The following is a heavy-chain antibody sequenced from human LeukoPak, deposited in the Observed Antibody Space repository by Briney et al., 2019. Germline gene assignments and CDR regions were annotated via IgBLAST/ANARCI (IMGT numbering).Heavy chain of an antibody. CDR2: IWSDGSNK. J-gene: IGHJ4*02. CDR3: ARRRYSVYDFDY. CDR1: GFTFSSYG. D-gene: IGHD5/OR15-5a*01. V-gene: IGHV3-33*01. Sequence: GTSLRLSCAASGFTFSSYGMHWVRQAPGKGLEWVAVIWSDGSNKYYADSVKGRFSISRDNSKNTLYLQMNSLRAEDTAVYYCARRRYSVYDFDYWGQGTLVTVSS.